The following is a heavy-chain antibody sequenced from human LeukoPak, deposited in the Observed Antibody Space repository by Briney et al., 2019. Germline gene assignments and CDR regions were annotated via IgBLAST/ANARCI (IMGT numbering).Heavy chain of an antibody. J-gene: IGHJ4*02. CDR3: ASSEGATSFDY. CDR1: GGSITNYY. D-gene: IGHD1-26*01. CDR2: SYYNGNT. V-gene: IGHV4-59*12. Sequence: PSETLPLTCTVSGGSITNYYWSWIRQPPGKGLEWIGFSYYNGNTNYNPSLKSRVTISVDMSKDQFSLSLSSVTAADTAVYYCASSEGATSFDYWGQGTLVTVSS.